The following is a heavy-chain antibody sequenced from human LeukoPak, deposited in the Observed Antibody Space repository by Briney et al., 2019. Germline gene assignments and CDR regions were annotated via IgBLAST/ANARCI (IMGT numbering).Heavy chain of an antibody. CDR1: GFTFSSYA. CDR2: ISGSGGRT. J-gene: IGHJ3*02. D-gene: IGHD6-19*01. V-gene: IGHV3-23*01. CDR3: ATHTVAGTGGAFDI. Sequence: GGSLRLSCAASGFTFSSYAMSWVRQAPGKGLEWVSAISGSGGRTYYADSVKGRYTTSRDNSKNTLYLQMNSLRAEDTAVYYCATHTVAGTGGAFDIWGQGTMVTVSS.